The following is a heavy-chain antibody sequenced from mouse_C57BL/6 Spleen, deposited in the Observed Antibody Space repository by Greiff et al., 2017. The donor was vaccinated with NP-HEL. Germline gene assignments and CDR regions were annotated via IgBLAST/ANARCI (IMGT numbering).Heavy chain of an antibody. CDR2: INPNNGGT. CDR1: GYTFTDYN. D-gene: IGHD2-5*01. CDR3: ARRGISSNRFAY. Sequence: EVQLQQSGPELVKPGASVKIPCKASGYTFTDYNMDWVKQSHGKSLEWIGDINPNNGGTIYNQKFKGKATLTVDKSSSTAYMELRSLTSEDTAVYYCARRGISSNRFAYWGQGTLVTVSA. V-gene: IGHV1-18*01. J-gene: IGHJ3*01.